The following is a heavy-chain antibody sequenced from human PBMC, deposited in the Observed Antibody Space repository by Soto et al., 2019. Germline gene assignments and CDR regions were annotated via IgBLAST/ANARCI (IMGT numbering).Heavy chain of an antibody. CDR1: GFTFSSYG. CDR3: ARGGQTMVRGVPMVAFDI. J-gene: IGHJ3*02. V-gene: IGHV3-33*01. D-gene: IGHD3-10*01. Sequence: PGGSLRLSCAASGFTFSSYGMHWVRQAPGKGLEWVAVIWYDGSNKYYADSVKGRFTISRDNSKNTLYLQMNSLRAEDTAVYYCARGGQTMVRGVPMVAFDIWGQGTMVTVSS. CDR2: IWYDGSNK.